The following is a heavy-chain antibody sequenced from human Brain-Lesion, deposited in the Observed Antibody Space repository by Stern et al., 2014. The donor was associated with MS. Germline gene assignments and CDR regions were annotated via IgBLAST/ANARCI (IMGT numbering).Heavy chain of an antibody. Sequence: VQLVESGAEVKKPGASVKVSCKTSGYIFTGYYIHWVRQAPGQGLEWMAWINPNTGGTKYAQKFQGRVTMSRDTSISTAYVELSSLTSDDTAVYYCARDQRGITIFGVVNDHYYLGMDVWGQGTTVTVSS. CDR1: GYIFTGYY. J-gene: IGHJ6*02. D-gene: IGHD3-3*01. CDR2: INPNTGGT. V-gene: IGHV1-2*02. CDR3: ARDQRGITIFGVVNDHYYLGMDV.